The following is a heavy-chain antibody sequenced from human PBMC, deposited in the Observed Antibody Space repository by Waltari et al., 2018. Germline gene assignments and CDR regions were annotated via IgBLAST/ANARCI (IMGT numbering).Heavy chain of an antibody. CDR3: AREGRGATYYFDY. V-gene: IGHV3-21*01. Sequence: EVQLVESGGGLVKPGGSLRLSCAASGFTFSTYSMNCVRQAPGEGLECVSSWSGSSSYKYKADAVKGRFTISRDKAEDSLYLQRNSLRAEDTAVYYCAREGRGATYYFDYWGQGTLVTVSS. CDR1: GFTFSTYS. D-gene: IGHD5-12*01. CDR2: WSGSSSYK. J-gene: IGHJ4*02.